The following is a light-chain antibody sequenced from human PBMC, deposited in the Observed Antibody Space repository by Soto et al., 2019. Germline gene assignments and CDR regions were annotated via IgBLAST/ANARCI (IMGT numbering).Light chain of an antibody. CDR3: SSYTSTSRYV. CDR2: EVT. J-gene: IGLJ1*01. CDR1: SSDVGKYDR. V-gene: IGLV2-18*02. Sequence: CVLTQPPSVSGSPGQSVTISCTGTSSDVGKYDRVSWYQQPPGTAPKLIIYEVTNRPSGVPARFSGSKSGNTASLTISGLQAEDEADYYCSSYTSTSRYVFGAGTKVTV.